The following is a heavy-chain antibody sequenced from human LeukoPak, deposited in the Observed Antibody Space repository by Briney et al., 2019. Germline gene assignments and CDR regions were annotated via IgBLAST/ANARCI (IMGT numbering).Heavy chain of an antibody. Sequence: SETLSLTCTVSGVSISTYYWSWIRQPPGKGVEWIGYVYDSGSANYNPSLKSRVTISVDTAKNQFSLKLRSVTAADTAVYYCARGDFCSKSNCYLRPMDVWGKGTTVTVSS. CDR2: VYDSGSA. D-gene: IGHD3-3*01. V-gene: IGHV4-59*01. CDR3: ARGDFCSKSNCYLRPMDV. CDR1: GVSISTYY. J-gene: IGHJ6*03.